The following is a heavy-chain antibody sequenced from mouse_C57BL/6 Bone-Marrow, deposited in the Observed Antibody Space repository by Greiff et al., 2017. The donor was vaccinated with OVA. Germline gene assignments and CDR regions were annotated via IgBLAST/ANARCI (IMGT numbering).Heavy chain of an antibody. CDR3: AREGGYGRIFFAY. V-gene: IGHV5-4*01. D-gene: IGHD1-1*01. CDR2: ISDGGSYT. Sequence: EVHLVESGGGLVKPGGSLKLSCAASGFTFSSYAMSWVRQTPEKRLEWVATISDGGSYTYYPDNVKGRFTISRDNAKNNLYLQMSHLKYEDTAMYYCAREGGYGRIFFAYWGQGTLVTVSA. J-gene: IGHJ3*01. CDR1: GFTFSSYA.